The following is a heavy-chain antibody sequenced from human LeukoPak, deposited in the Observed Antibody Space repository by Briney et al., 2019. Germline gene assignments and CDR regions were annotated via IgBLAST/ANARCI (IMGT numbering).Heavy chain of an antibody. D-gene: IGHD2-2*01. CDR1: GYSFTSYW. V-gene: IGHV5-51*01. CDR2: IYPGDSDT. J-gene: IGHJ3*02. Sequence: GESLKISCKGSGYSFTSYWIGWVRQMPGKGLEWMGIIYPGDSDTRYSQSFQGQVTISADKSISTAYLQWSSLKASDTAMYYCARPRLYCSSTSCYLDAFDIWGQGTMVTVSS. CDR3: ARPRLYCSSTSCYLDAFDI.